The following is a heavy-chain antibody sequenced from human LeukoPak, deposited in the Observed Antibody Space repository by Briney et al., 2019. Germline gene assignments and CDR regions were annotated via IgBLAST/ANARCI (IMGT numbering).Heavy chain of an antibody. CDR1: EFTFSTYW. CDR2: IKQDGSEK. Sequence: GGSLRLSCAASEFTFSTYWMTWVRQAPGKGLGWVADIKQDGSEKYYVDSVKGRFTISRQNAKKSLFLQMNSLRAEDTAVYYCARHRSGGSQDDAFDIWGQGTLVTVSS. V-gene: IGHV3-7*01. CDR3: ARHRSGGSQDDAFDI. J-gene: IGHJ3*02. D-gene: IGHD2-15*01.